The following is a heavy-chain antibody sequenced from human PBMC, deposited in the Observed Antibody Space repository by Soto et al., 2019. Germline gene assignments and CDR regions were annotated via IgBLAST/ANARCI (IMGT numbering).Heavy chain of an antibody. D-gene: IGHD3-10*01. Sequence: QVQLVQSGAEVKKPGASVRVSCKASRYTFSDYYFHWVRQAPGQGLEWMGWINPKSGVTNYSQKFQGRVTMTTDTSINTAYMQLSRLRSDDTAVYYCATGLAGFRGYWGLGTLVTVSS. CDR3: ATGLAGFRGY. CDR1: RYTFSDYY. V-gene: IGHV1-2*02. J-gene: IGHJ4*02. CDR2: INPKSGVT.